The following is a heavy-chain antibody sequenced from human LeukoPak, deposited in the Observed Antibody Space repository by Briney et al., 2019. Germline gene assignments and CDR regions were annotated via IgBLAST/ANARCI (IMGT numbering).Heavy chain of an antibody. CDR3: ARGNGWLQNNKRYYFDY. Sequence: PETLSLTCAVYGGSFSGYYWSWIRQPPGKGLEWIGEINHSGSTNYNPSLKSRVTISVDTSKNQFSLKLSSVTAADTAVYYCARGNGWLQNNKRYYFDYWGQGTLVTVSS. D-gene: IGHD5-24*01. V-gene: IGHV4-34*01. J-gene: IGHJ4*02. CDR2: INHSGST. CDR1: GGSFSGYY.